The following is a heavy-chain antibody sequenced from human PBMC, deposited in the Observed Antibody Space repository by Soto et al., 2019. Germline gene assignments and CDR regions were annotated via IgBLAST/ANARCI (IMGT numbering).Heavy chain of an antibody. J-gene: IGHJ4*02. CDR2: IIPILGIA. D-gene: IGHD4-17*01. V-gene: IGHV1-69*02. CDR1: GGTFSSYT. CDR3: ARAFAHRDYHDYDDTRDGYYYFDY. Sequence: QVQLVQSGAEVKKPGSSVKVSCKASGGTFSSYTISWVRQAPGQGLEWMGRIIPILGIANYAQKFPGRVTITADKSTSTAYMELSSLRSEDTAVYYCARAFAHRDYHDYDDTRDGYYYFDYWGQGTLVTVSS.